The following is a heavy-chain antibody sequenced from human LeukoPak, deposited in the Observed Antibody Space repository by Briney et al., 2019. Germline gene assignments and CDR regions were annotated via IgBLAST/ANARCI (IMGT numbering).Heavy chain of an antibody. CDR2: VYTSGST. V-gene: IGHV4-4*07. Sequence: PSETLSLTCTVSGGSISSYYWSWIRQPAGKGLEWIGRVYTSGSTNYNPSLKSRVTMSVDTSKNQFSLKLSSVTAADTAVYYCARELGYDYVLFDAFDIWGQGTMVTVSS. CDR1: GGSISSYY. J-gene: IGHJ3*02. D-gene: IGHD3-16*01. CDR3: ARELGYDYVLFDAFDI.